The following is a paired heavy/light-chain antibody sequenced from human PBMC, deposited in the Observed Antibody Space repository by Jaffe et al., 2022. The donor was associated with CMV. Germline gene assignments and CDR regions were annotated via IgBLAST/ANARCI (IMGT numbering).Light chain of an antibody. V-gene: IGKV6-21*02. J-gene: IGKJ1*01. CDR2: YAS. CDR3: HQSSSLPWT. Sequence: EIVLTQSPDFQSVTPKEKVTITCRASQSIGSSLHWYQQKPDQSPKLLIKYASQSISGVPSRFSGSGSGTDFTLTINSLEAEDAATYYCHQSSSLPWTFGQGTKVEIK. CDR1: QSIGSS.
Heavy chain of an antibody. CDR2: ISSSSSTI. Sequence: EVQLVESGGGLVQPGGSLRLSCAASGFTFSSYSMNWVRQAPGKGLEWVSYISSSSSTIYYADSVKGRFTISRDNAKNSLYLQMNSLRDEDTAVYYCARVLEYYYDSSGYPGGGAFDIWGQGTMVTVSS. J-gene: IGHJ3*02. CDR3: ARVLEYYYDSSGYPGGGAFDI. D-gene: IGHD3-22*01. V-gene: IGHV3-48*02. CDR1: GFTFSSYS.